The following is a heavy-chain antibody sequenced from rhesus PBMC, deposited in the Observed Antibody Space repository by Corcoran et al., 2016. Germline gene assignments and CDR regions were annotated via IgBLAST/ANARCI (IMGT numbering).Heavy chain of an antibody. Sequence: QLQLQESGPGLVKPSETLSVTCAVSGGSISRTYWSWIRQAPGKGLEWIGYIYGSGSSTNYNPSLKSRVTLSVDTSKNQLSLKLSSVTAADTAVYYCASNRQRLVPFDYWGQGVLVTVSS. V-gene: IGHV4-169*02. CDR2: IYGSGSST. CDR1: GGSISRTY. J-gene: IGHJ4*01. D-gene: IGHD6S26*01. CDR3: ASNRQRLVPFDY.